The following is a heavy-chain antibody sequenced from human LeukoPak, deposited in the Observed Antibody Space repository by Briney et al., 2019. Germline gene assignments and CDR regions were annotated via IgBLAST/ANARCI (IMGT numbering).Heavy chain of an antibody. V-gene: IGHV1-2*02. J-gene: IGHJ4*02. D-gene: IGHD2-2*02. Sequence: GASVKVSCKASGCTFTGYYMHWVRQAPGQGLEWMGWINPNSGGTNYAQKFQGRVTMTRDTSISTAYMELSRLRSDDTAVYYCAIVPAAITGSFDYWGQGTLVTVSS. CDR3: AIVPAAITGSFDY. CDR1: GCTFTGYY. CDR2: INPNSGGT.